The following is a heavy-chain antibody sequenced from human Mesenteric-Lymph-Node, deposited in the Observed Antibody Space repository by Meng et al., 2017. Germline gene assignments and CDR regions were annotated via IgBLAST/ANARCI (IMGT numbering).Heavy chain of an antibody. CDR2: IYSGGST. V-gene: IGHV3-66*02. J-gene: IGHJ3*02. Sequence: ESLKISCAASGFTVSSNYMSWVRQAPGKGLEWVSVIYSGGSTYYADSVKGRFTISRDNSKNTLYLQMNSLRAEDTAVYYCARDVTLDAFDIWGQGTMVTVSS. CDR1: GFTVSSNY. D-gene: IGHD2-21*02. CDR3: ARDVTLDAFDI.